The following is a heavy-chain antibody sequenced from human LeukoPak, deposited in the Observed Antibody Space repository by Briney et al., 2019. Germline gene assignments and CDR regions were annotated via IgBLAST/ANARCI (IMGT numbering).Heavy chain of an antibody. V-gene: IGHV3-7*05. Sequence: GGSLRLSCTASGFTLSNFWMNWVRQAPGKGLEWVAIINRDGTQKHYVDSVKGRFTISRDNAKNSLYLQMNSLRAEDTAAYYCARDLDWAFDRWGQGTLVTVSS. J-gene: IGHJ4*02. CDR3: ARDLDWAFDR. D-gene: IGHD3-9*01. CDR2: INRDGTQK. CDR1: GFTLSNFW.